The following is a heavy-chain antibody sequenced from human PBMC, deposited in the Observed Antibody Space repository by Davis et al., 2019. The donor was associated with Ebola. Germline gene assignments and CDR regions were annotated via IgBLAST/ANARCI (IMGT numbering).Heavy chain of an antibody. CDR3: ARETGYYGSDYFDY. CDR1: GYTFNTYG. V-gene: IGHV1-18*01. CDR2: INSKSGNT. J-gene: IGHJ4*02. D-gene: IGHD1-26*01. Sequence: AASVKVSCKPSGYTFNTYGITWVRQAPGQGLEWMGWINSKSGNTEYAQRLQGRVTMTTDVSTSTAYMELSNLRADDTAVYYCARETGYYGSDYFDYWGQGTLVTVSS.